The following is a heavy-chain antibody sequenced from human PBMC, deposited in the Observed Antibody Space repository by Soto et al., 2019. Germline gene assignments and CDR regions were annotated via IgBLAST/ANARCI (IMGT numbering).Heavy chain of an antibody. J-gene: IGHJ3*02. Sequence: GGSLRLSCAASEFSVSSNYMTWVRQAPGKGLEWVSFIYSVGTTYYADSVKGRFTISRDDSKNTLYLQMNSLRADDTAVYYCARANWGADDAFDIWGQGTVVTVSS. V-gene: IGHV3-66*01. CDR3: ARANWGADDAFDI. CDR2: IYSVGTT. CDR1: EFSVSSNY. D-gene: IGHD7-27*01.